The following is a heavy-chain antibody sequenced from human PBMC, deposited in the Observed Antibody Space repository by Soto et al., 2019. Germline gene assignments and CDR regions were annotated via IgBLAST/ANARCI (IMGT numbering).Heavy chain of an antibody. J-gene: IGHJ4*02. V-gene: IGHV1-3*01. CDR2: TNAGNGNT. CDR3: ARDRVQLWLSHFDY. Sequence: ASVKVSCKASGYTFTSYAMHWVRQAPGQRLEWMGWTNAGNGNTKYSQKFQGRVTITRDTSASTAYMELSSLRSEDTAVYYCARDRVQLWLSHFDYWGQGTLVTVSS. D-gene: IGHD5-18*01. CDR1: GYTFTSYA.